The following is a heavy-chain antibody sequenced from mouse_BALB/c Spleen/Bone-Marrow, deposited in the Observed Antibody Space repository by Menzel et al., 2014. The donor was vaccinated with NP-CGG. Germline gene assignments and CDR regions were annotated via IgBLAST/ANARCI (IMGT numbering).Heavy chain of an antibody. CDR2: ISSGGST. CDR1: GFTFSSYA. J-gene: IGHJ3*01. Sequence: EVHLVESGGGLVKPGGSLKLYCAASGFTFSSYAMSWVRQTPEKRLEWVASISSGGSTYYPDSVKGRFTISRDNARNILYLQMRSLRSEDTAMYYCARAGTTASAWFAYWGQGTLVTVSA. D-gene: IGHD1-2*01. V-gene: IGHV5-6-5*01. CDR3: ARAGTTASAWFAY.